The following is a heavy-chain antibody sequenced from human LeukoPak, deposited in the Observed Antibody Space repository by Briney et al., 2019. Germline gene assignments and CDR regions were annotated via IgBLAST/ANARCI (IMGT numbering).Heavy chain of an antibody. D-gene: IGHD6-19*01. J-gene: IGHJ4*02. V-gene: IGHV4-39*07. CDR2: IYYSGST. Sequence: PSETLSLTCTVSGGSISSSSYYWGWIRQPPGKGLEWIGSIYYSGSTYYNPSLKSRVTISVDTSKNQFSLKLSSVTAADTAVYYCARDRGGSAVAGRGGYWGQGTLVTVSS. CDR1: GGSISSSSYY. CDR3: ARDRGGSAVAGRGGY.